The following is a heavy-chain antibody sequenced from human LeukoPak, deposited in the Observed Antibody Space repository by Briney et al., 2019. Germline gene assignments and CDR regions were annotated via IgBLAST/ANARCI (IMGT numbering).Heavy chain of an antibody. V-gene: IGHV3-23*01. CDR2: ISGSGGTK. CDR3: AKAKYSSGWYYGLDV. CDR1: GFTFSSYA. Sequence: GGSLRLSCAASGFTFSSYAMSWVRQAPGKGLEWVSGISGSGGTKHNADSVKGRFTLSRDNSKNTLYLQINSLRAEDTAVYYCAKAKYSSGWYYGLDVWGQGTTVTVSS. J-gene: IGHJ6*02. D-gene: IGHD6-19*01.